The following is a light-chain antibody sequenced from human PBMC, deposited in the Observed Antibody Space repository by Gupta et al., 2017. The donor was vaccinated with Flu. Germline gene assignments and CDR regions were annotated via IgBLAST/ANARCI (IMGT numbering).Light chain of an antibody. J-gene: IGKJ3*01. CDR1: QSGLYDSNKKNY. Sequence: DNVVTQSPDSLAVSLGGRATINCKSSQSGLYDSNKKNYLAWYQQKPGQPPKLLISGASSRESGVPDRFIGSGSGTDFTLTISSRQAEDVAVYYCHQQNHLPLTFGHGTIVDIK. CDR2: GAS. CDR3: HQQNHLPLT. V-gene: IGKV4-1*01.